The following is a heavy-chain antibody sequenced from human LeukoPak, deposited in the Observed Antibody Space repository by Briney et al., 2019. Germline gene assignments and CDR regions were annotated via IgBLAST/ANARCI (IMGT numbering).Heavy chain of an antibody. D-gene: IGHD6-19*01. J-gene: IGHJ5*02. V-gene: IGHV4-39*01. CDR3: ARHERIGWRFNWFDP. CDR1: GGSISSSSYY. CDR2: IYYSGST. Sequence: KSSETLSLTCTVSGGSISSSSYYWGWIRQPPGKGLEWIGSIYYSGSTYYNPSLKSRVAMSVDTSKNLFSLNLSSVTAAGTAVYYCARHERIGWRFNWFDPWGQGIPVTVSS.